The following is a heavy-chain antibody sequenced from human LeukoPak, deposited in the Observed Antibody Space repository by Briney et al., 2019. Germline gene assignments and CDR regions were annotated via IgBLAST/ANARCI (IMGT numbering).Heavy chain of an antibody. V-gene: IGHV4-4*02. CDR3: ARGLVDTGRSRFDY. D-gene: IGHD5-12*01. J-gene: IGHJ4*02. Sequence: SGTLSLTCAVSGDSISSGNWWSWVRQPPGKGLEWIGEIHHSESTNYNPSLKSRVTISVDKPNNQLSLKMTSVTAADTAVYYCARGLVDTGRSRFDYWGQGTLVTVSS. CDR1: GDSISSGNW. CDR2: IHHSEST.